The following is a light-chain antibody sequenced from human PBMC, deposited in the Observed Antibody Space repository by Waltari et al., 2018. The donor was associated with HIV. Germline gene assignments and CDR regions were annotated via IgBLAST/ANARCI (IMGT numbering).Light chain of an antibody. CDR2: GAS. V-gene: IGKV1-39*01. Sequence: DIQMTQSASSLSASVGERVTITCRASHSLGVFLNWYRPNQGKAPELLIYGASNLPSGLPPRFSCSGSGTDFTLTISSLQPEDFATYYCQQTFPIPLTFGPGPKVDI. J-gene: IGKJ3*01. CDR1: HSLGVF. CDR3: QQTFPIPLT.